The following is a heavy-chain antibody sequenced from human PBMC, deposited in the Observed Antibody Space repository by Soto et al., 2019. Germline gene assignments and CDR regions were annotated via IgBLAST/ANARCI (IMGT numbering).Heavy chain of an antibody. CDR1: GFIFSTYS. Sequence: RGSFILSCAASGFIFSTYSMNWVRQAPGEGLGWVSRMKTSRSSRGYTDSVKGRFTISRDNAKKTLFLQMNSLRAEDTAVYYCARGAKACSEQCGLDDYWGQGTLVTVSS. CDR3: ARGAKACSEQCGLDDY. D-gene: IGHD3-10*02. J-gene: IGHJ4*02. CDR2: MKTSRSSR. V-gene: IGHV3-74*01.